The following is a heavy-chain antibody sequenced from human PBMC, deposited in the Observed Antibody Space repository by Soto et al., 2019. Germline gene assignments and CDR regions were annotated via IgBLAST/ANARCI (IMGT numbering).Heavy chain of an antibody. CDR2: IIPIFGTA. CDR3: PRDPGVGFDF. Sequence: ARGGGFSSCSRSSLRQATGQGLEWMGGIIPIFGTANYAQKFQGRVTITADESTSTAYMELSSLRSEDTAVYYRPRDPGVGFDFCGQGILVTVSS. D-gene: IGHD3-3*01. V-gene: IGHV1-69*01. J-gene: IGHJ4*02. CDR1: GGGFSSCS.